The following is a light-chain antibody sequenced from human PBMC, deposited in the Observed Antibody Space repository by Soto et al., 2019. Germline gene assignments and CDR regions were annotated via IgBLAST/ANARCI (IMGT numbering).Light chain of an antibody. CDR2: DVS. V-gene: IGLV2-14*03. CDR1: SRDVGAYNF. CDR3: SSYTTTRTLG. Sequence: QSVLTSPSPVSGSPGQSITHSCTGNSRDVGAYNFVSWYQQHPGKVPKVILYDVSHRPSGVSSRFSGSKSDNAASLTISGLQAEDEATYYCSSYTTTRTLGFGGGTKVTVL. J-gene: IGLJ2*01.